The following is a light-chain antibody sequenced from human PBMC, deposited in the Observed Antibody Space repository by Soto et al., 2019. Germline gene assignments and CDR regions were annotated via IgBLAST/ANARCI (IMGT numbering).Light chain of an antibody. V-gene: IGKV1-27*01. Sequence: DFQMTQSPSSLSASVGDRVTITCRASQDISDHLAWYQHKPGKGPELLIYGASTLQSGVPSRFSGGGSGTDFTLTISRLQPEDVATYYWQKYDRTPRTFGQGTKVELK. CDR2: GAS. J-gene: IGKJ1*01. CDR3: QKYDRTPRT. CDR1: QDISDH.